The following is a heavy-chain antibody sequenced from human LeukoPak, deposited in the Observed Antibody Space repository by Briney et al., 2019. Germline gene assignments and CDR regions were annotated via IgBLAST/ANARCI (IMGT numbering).Heavy chain of an antibody. D-gene: IGHD6-6*01. CDR2: ISSSSSYI. Sequence: PGGSLRLSCAASGFTFSSYSMNWVRQAPGKGLEWVSSISSSSSYIYYADSVKGRFTISIDNAKNSMYLQMNSLRAEDTAVYYCAREGEQLVPGSNYFDYWGQGTLVTVSS. CDR1: GFTFSSYS. J-gene: IGHJ4*02. V-gene: IGHV3-21*01. CDR3: AREGEQLVPGSNYFDY.